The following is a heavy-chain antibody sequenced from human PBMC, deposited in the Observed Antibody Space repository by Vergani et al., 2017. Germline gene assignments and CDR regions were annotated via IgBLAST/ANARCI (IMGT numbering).Heavy chain of an antibody. CDR1: GYIFTSYY. J-gene: IGHJ4*02. CDR2: INTSGGTI. CDR3: AREGGWLQTHYYMDY. D-gene: IGHD5-24*01. Sequence: QVQLVQSGAEVKKPGASVKVSCKASGYIFTSYYINWVRQAPGQGIEWMGIINTSGGTISYAEKLQGRVTMTRDTSTSTVYMKLSSLRSEDTAVYYCAREGGWLQTHYYMDYWGQGSLVTVSS. V-gene: IGHV1-46*04.